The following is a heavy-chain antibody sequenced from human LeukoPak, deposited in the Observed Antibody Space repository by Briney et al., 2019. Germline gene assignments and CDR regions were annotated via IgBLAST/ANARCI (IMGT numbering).Heavy chain of an antibody. D-gene: IGHD1-14*01. Sequence: SETLSLTCTVSGGSISSGDYYWSWIRQPPGKGLEWIGYIYYSGSTYYNPSLKSRVTISVDTSKNQFSLKLSSVTAADTAVYYCASRRTARKYFQHWGQGTLVTVSS. CDR3: ASRRTARKYFQH. CDR2: IYYSGST. V-gene: IGHV4-30-4*08. J-gene: IGHJ1*01. CDR1: GGSISSGDYY.